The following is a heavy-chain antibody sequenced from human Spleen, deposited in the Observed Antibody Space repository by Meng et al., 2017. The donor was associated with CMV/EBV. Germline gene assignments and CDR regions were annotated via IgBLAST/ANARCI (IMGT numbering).Heavy chain of an antibody. Sequence: GSLRLSCAASGFTFSNSDMNWVRQPPGKWLEWIGEINHSGSTNYNPSLKSRVTISVDTSKNQVSLKLSSVTAADTAVYYCARGLIVYGDRQVSWGQGTLVTVSS. CDR3: ARGLIVYGDRQVS. CDR2: INHSGST. D-gene: IGHD4-17*01. V-gene: IGHV4-34*01. J-gene: IGHJ5*02. CDR1: GFTFSNSD.